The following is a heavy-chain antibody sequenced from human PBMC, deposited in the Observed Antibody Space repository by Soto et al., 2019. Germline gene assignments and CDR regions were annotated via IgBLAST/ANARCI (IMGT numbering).Heavy chain of an antibody. CDR1: GFNFSDYD. CDR3: AKALDFYDSGGFDY. Sequence: GGSLRLSCAASGFNFSDYDMSWIRQAPGKGLKWVSAISGSGGSTHYADSAKGRFTISRDNSKNTLYLQMNSLRADDTAVYYCAKALDFYDSGGFDYWGQGTLVTVPQ. CDR2: ISGSGGST. J-gene: IGHJ4*02. D-gene: IGHD3-22*01. V-gene: IGHV3-23*01.